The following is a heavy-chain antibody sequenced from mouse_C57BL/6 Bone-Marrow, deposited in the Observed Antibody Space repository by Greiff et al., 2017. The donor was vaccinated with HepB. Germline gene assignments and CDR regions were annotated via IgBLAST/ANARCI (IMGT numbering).Heavy chain of an antibody. CDR3: ASSQRFYYAMDY. J-gene: IGHJ4*01. Sequence: QVQLKQPGAELVKPGASVKLSCKASGYTFTSYWMHWVKQRPGQGLEWIGMIHPNSGSTNYNEKFKSKATLTVDNSSSTAYMQLSSLTSEDSAVYYCASSQRFYYAMDYWGQGTSVTVSS. CDR1: GYTFTSYW. CDR2: IHPNSGST. V-gene: IGHV1-64*01. D-gene: IGHD6-2*01.